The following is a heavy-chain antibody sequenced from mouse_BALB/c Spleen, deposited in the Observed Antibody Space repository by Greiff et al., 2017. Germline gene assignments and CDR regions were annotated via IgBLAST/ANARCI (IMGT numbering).Heavy chain of an antibody. CDR3: TRTDVGAMDY. J-gene: IGHJ4*01. Sequence: QVQLKESGPELVKPGASVKMSCKASGYTFTSYWINWVKQRPGQGLEWIGNIYPSDSYTNYNQKFKDKATLTVDKSSSTAYMQLSSPTSEDSAVYYCTRTDVGAMDYWGQGTSVTVSS. CDR2: IYPSDSYT. CDR1: GYTFTSYW. V-gene: IGHV1S126*01.